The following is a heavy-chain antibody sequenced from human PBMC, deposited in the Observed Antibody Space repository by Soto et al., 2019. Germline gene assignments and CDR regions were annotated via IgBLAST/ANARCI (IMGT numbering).Heavy chain of an antibody. V-gene: IGHV3-23*01. CDR3: VKGRCSGGSCYLDY. J-gene: IGHJ4*02. D-gene: IGHD2-15*01. Sequence: GGSLRLSCAAFGFTFSSYAMSWVRQAPGKGLEWVSSISGSGGSTYYADSVKGRFTISRDNSKDTLYVQMNSLRPEDTAIYHCVKGRCSGGSCYLDYWGQGTRVTVSS. CDR2: ISGSGGST. CDR1: GFTFSSYA.